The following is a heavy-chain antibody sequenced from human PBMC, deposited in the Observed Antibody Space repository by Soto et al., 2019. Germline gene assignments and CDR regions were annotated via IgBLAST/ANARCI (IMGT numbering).Heavy chain of an antibody. D-gene: IGHD1-20*01. J-gene: IGHJ4*02. CDR2: ISSGSNTL. Sequence: GGSLRLSCAASGFTFSSCSMIWVRQAPGKGLEWVSYISSGSNTLYYADSVKGRFTISRDNAKNSLYLQMNSLSAEDTAVYYCASETNWNFDYWGQGTLVTVSS. CDR1: GFTFSSCS. CDR3: ASETNWNFDY. V-gene: IGHV3-48*01.